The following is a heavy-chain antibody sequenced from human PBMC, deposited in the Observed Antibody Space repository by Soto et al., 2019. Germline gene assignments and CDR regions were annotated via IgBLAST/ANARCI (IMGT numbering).Heavy chain of an antibody. Sequence: QVQLQQWGAGLLKPSETLSLTCAVYGGSFSGYYWSWIRQPPGKGLEWIGEINHSGSTNYNPSLTSRVTISVDTSKNQFSLKLSSVTAADTAVYYCARGGIVATMYWGQGTLVTVSS. J-gene: IGHJ4*02. CDR3: ARGGIVATMY. CDR2: INHSGST. D-gene: IGHD5-12*01. CDR1: GGSFSGYY. V-gene: IGHV4-34*01.